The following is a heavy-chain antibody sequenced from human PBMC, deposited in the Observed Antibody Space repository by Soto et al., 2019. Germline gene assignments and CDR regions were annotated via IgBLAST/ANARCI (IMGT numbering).Heavy chain of an antibody. J-gene: IGHJ3*02. Sequence: EVRLVESGGGLVQPGGSLRLSCAASGFTFSSDWMTWVRQAPGKGLEWVANIRKDGSKTSYLDSGRGRFTISRDNAQSALYLQRDSLRAEGPALYYCARNVSPMTSSLYLDAFDIWGQGTIATVS. CDR1: GFTFSSDW. D-gene: IGHD2-2*01. CDR3: ARNVSPMTSSLYLDAFDI. V-gene: IGHV3-7*02. CDR2: IRKDGSKT.